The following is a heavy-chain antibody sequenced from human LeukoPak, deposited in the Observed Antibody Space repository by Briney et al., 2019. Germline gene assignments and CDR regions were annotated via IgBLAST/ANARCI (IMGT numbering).Heavy chain of an antibody. CDR3: ARVRYYYGSGSLDDY. CDR1: GGSISSGDYY. V-gene: IGHV4-30-4*01. D-gene: IGHD3-10*01. J-gene: IGHJ4*02. CDR2: IYYSGST. Sequence: SQTLSLTCTVSGGSISSGDYYWSCIRQPPGKGLEWIAYIYYSGSTYYNPSLKSRVTISVDTSKNQFSLKLSSVTAADTAVYYCARVRYYYGSGSLDDYWGQGTLVTVSS.